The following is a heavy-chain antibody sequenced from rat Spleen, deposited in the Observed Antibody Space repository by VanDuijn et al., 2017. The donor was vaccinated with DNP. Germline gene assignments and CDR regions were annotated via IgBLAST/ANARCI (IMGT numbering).Heavy chain of an antibody. Sequence: EVQLVESGGGLVQPGRSLKLSRAASGFTFSDYYMAWVRQAPTKGLEWVASISYDGVHAYYRGSVKGRFTISRDNAKNSLYLQMDSLRSEDTATYYCTSPVPSGHYVMDAWGQGTSVTVSS. CDR2: ISYDGVHA. J-gene: IGHJ4*01. D-gene: IGHD4-3*01. CDR1: GFTFSDYY. V-gene: IGHV5-20*01. CDR3: TSPVPSGHYVMDA.